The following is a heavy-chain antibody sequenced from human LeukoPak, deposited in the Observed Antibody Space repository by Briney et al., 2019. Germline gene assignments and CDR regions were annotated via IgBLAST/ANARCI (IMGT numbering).Heavy chain of an antibody. V-gene: IGHV4-59*01. J-gene: IGHJ4*02. CDR1: GGSISSYY. CDR2: IYYSGST. D-gene: IGHD1-1*01. CDR3: ARAFERRTNYFDY. Sequence: SETLSLTCTVSGGSISSYYRSWIRQPPGKGLEWIGYIYYSGSTNYNPSLKSRVTISVDTSKNQFSLKLSSVTAADTAVYYCARAFERRTNYFDYWGQGTLVTVSS.